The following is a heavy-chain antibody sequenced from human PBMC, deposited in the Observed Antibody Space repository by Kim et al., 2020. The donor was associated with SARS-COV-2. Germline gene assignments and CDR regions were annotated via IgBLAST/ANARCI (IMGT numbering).Heavy chain of an antibody. CDR1: GFTFSSYS. V-gene: IGHV3-21*01. J-gene: IGHJ4*02. CDR2: ISSSSSYI. CDR3: VRGTRVGATGGFDY. D-gene: IGHD1-26*01. Sequence: GGSLRLSCAASGFTFSSYSMNWVRQAPGKGLEWVSSISSSSSYIYYADSVKGRFTISRDNAKNSLYLQMNSLRAEDTAVYYCVRGTRVGATGGFDYWGQGTLVTVSS.